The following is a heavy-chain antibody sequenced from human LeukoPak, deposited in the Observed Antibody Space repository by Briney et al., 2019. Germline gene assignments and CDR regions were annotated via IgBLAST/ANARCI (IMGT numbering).Heavy chain of an antibody. CDR3: ARGVNCSSTSCYIGGDY. Sequence: SETLSLTCAVYGGSFSGYYWSWIRQPPGKGLEWIGEINHSGSTNYNPSLKSRVTISVDTSKNQFSLKLSFVTAADTAVYYCARGVNCSSTSCYIGGDYWGQGTLVTVSS. J-gene: IGHJ4*02. V-gene: IGHV4-34*01. CDR1: GGSFSGYY. D-gene: IGHD2-2*01. CDR2: INHSGST.